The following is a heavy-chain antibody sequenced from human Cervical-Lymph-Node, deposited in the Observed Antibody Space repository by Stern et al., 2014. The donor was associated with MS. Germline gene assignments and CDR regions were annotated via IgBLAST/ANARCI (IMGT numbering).Heavy chain of an antibody. CDR3: ARDDCRGDVCYTGDY. D-gene: IGHD2-8*02. J-gene: IGHJ4*02. CDR1: GDTVASYA. CDR2: IIPILGTA. Sequence: QMQLVQSGAEVKKPGSSVKVSCKASGDTVASYAFSWVRQAPGQGLEWVGGIIPILGTANYAQKFRGRVTITADESTRTAYMELRSLRSEDTAVYYCARDDCRGDVCYTGDYWGQGTLVTVSS. V-gene: IGHV1-69*01.